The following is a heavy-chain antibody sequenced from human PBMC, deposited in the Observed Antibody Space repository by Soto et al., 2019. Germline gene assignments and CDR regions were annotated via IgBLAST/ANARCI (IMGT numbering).Heavy chain of an antibody. CDR2: IFWDDDK. CDR1: GFSLTTSGVG. D-gene: IGHD3-3*01. Sequence: QITLNESGPTQVKPRQTLTLTCTFSGFSLTTSGVGVGWIRQSPGKAPEWLALIFWDDDKRYSPSLTSRLTITKDTYKIQVVLTIADLDPADTATYYCAHRVLRTVFGLVTTTAIYFDFWGQGTPVAVSS. V-gene: IGHV2-5*02. CDR3: AHRVLRTVFGLVTTTAIYFDF. J-gene: IGHJ4*02.